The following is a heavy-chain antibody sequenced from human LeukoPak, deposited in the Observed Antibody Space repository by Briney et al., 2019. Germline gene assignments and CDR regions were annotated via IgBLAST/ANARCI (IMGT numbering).Heavy chain of an antibody. J-gene: IGHJ4*02. Sequence: PGRSLRLSCTGSGFSFGDFALSWVRQAPGKGLEWVANINQGGSDKYYVDSVKGRFTISRDNANNLLYLQMNSLRGEDTAVYYCTRDRSRAEDDWGQGTLVTVSS. D-gene: IGHD1-14*01. CDR3: TRDRSRAEDD. CDR2: INQGGSDK. CDR1: GFSFGDFA. V-gene: IGHV3-7*01.